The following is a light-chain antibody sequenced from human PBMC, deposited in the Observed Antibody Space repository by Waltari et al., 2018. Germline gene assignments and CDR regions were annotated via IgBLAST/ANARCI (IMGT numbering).Light chain of an antibody. Sequence: QSALTQPASVSGSHGQSITISCTGTSSDAGGYNYVSWYQHHPGKAPKLMLFDVSNRPSGVSNRFSGSKSGNTASLTISGLQAEDEADYYCSSYTSRSTQVFGTGTRVTVL. J-gene: IGLJ1*01. V-gene: IGLV2-14*03. CDR2: DVS. CDR3: SSYTSRSTQV. CDR1: SSDAGGYNY.